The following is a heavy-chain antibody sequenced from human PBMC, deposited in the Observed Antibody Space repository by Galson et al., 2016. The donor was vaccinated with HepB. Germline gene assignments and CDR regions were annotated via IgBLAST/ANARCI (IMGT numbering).Heavy chain of an antibody. J-gene: IGHJ4*02. CDR2: LLPGGSDI. CDR1: GYIFTNYW. D-gene: IGHD2-15*01. CDR3: ARGGPALLYPFDY. V-gene: IGHV5-51*01. Sequence: QSGAEVKKPGESLKISCQASGYIFTNYWIAWVRQMPGKGLEWMGILLPGGSDIRYGPSFQGQVTISADTSVNTAYLQWSSLKASDTAMYYCARGGPALLYPFDYWGQGTLVTASS.